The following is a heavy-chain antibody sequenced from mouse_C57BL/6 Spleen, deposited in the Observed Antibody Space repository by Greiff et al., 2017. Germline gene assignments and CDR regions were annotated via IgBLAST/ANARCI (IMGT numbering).Heavy chain of an antibody. D-gene: IGHD2-4*01. CDR2: ISGGGGNT. CDR1: GFTFSSYT. CDR3: ARGDDYDVGRRYWYFDV. J-gene: IGHJ1*03. Sequence: EVKLQESGGGLVKPGGSLKLSCAASGFTFSSYTMSWVRQTPEKRLEWVATISGGGGNTYYPDSVKGRVTISRDNAKNTLYLPMSSLRSEDTAFYYCARGDDYDVGRRYWYFDVWGTGTTVTVSS. V-gene: IGHV5-9*01.